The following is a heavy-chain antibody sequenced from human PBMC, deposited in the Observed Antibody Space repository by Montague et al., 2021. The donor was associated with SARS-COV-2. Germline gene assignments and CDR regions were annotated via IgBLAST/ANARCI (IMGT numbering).Heavy chain of an antibody. CDR3: ARASVTMVRGVTRWYFDL. D-gene: IGHD3-10*01. CDR1: GGSISSYY. Sequence: SETLSLTCTVSGGSISSYYWSWIRQPPGNGLEWIGYIYYSGSTNYNPSLKSRVTISVDTSKNQFSLKLSSVTAADTAVYYCARASVTMVRGVTRWYFDLWGRGTLVTVSS. V-gene: IGHV4-59*13. J-gene: IGHJ2*01. CDR2: IYYSGST.